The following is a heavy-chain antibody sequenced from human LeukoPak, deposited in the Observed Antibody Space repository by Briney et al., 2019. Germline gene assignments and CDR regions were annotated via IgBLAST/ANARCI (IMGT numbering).Heavy chain of an antibody. D-gene: IGHD3-10*01. CDR3: ARLYGSGSSLYFDY. CDR1: GGSISSGSYY. V-gene: IGHV4-61*02. Sequence: SQTLSLTCTVSGGSISSGSYYWSWIRQPAGKGLEWIGRIYTSGSTNYNPSLKSRVTISVDTSKNQFSLKLSSVTAADTAVYYCARLYGSGSSLYFDYWGQGTLVTVSS. J-gene: IGHJ4*02. CDR2: IYTSGST.